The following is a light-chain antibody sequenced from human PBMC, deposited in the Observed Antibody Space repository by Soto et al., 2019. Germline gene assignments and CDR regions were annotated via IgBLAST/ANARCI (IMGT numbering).Light chain of an antibody. CDR2: EVS. Sequence: QSVLTQPASVSGSPGQSITISCTATTSDVGGFDSVSWYQQHPGTAPRVIIYEVSNRPSGVSYRFSGSKSANTASLTISGLQAEDEADYFCKSYAGSNTYVFGSGTKLTVL. CDR3: KSYAGSNTYV. J-gene: IGLJ1*01. V-gene: IGLV2-14*01. CDR1: TSDVGGFDS.